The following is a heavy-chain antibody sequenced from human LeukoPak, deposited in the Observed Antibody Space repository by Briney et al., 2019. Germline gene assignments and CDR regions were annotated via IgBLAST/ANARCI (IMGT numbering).Heavy chain of an antibody. CDR1: GYTFTGYY. D-gene: IGHD6-19*01. Sequence: ASVKVSCKASGYTFTGYYMHWVRQAPGQGLEWRGWINPNSGGTNYAQKFQGRVTMTRDTSISTAYMELSRLRSDDTAVYYCARAWEAVAGTWLLVYWGQGTLVTVSS. V-gene: IGHV1-2*02. CDR2: INPNSGGT. J-gene: IGHJ4*02. CDR3: ARAWEAVAGTWLLVY.